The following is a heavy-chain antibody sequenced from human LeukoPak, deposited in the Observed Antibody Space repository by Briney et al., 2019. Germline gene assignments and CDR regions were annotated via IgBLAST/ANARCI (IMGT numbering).Heavy chain of an antibody. CDR3: ARLGLGVVVPAALYGMDV. CDR2: INHSGST. D-gene: IGHD2-2*01. Sequence: PSETLSLTCAVYGGSFSGYYWSWIRQPPGKGLEWIGEINHSGSTNYNPSLKSRVTIPVDTSKNQFSLKLSSVTAADTAVYYCARLGLGVVVPAALYGMDVWGKGTTVTVSS. CDR1: GGSFSGYY. V-gene: IGHV4-34*01. J-gene: IGHJ6*04.